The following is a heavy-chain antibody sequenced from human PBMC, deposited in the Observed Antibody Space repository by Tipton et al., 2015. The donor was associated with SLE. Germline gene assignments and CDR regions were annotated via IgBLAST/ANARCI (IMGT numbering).Heavy chain of an antibody. CDR3: ARGWGSWPYYFDY. D-gene: IGHD6-13*01. CDR2: TYYRSKWYT. J-gene: IGHJ4*02. Sequence: PGLVKPSQTLSLTCAISGDSVSSNSAAAWNWIRQSPSRGLEWLGRTYYRSKWYTDYAESLKSRITIRPDTSKNQVSLQLNSVTPEDTAVYYCARGWGSWPYYFDYWGQGTLVTVSS. V-gene: IGHV6-1*01. CDR1: GDSVSSNSAAA.